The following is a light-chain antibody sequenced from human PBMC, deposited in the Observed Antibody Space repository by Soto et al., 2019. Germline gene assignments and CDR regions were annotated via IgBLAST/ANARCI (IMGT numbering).Light chain of an antibody. Sequence: DIQMTQSPASVSASLGDRVSITCWASQDIRSWVAWHQQKPGEAPKLLIYGASSLQSGVPSRFSGSGSGTHFTLTISSLQPEDCATYYCQQTNSFPITFGQGTRLELK. V-gene: IGKV1D-12*01. J-gene: IGKJ5*01. CDR3: QQTNSFPIT. CDR2: GAS. CDR1: QDIRSW.